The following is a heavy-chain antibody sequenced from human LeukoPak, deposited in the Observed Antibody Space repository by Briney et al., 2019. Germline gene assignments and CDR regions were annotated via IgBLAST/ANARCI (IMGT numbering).Heavy chain of an antibody. CDR2: INSDGSSA. D-gene: IGHD1-26*01. V-gene: IGHV3-74*01. J-gene: IGHJ4*02. Sequence: GGSLRLSCAASGFTFSSYWMHWVRQAPGKGLVWVSRINSDGSSASYADSVKGRFTISRDNSKNTLDLQMTGLRAEDTAVYYCARERGRGRDSPWFDYWGQGTLVTVSS. CDR1: GFTFSSYW. CDR3: ARERGRGRDSPWFDY.